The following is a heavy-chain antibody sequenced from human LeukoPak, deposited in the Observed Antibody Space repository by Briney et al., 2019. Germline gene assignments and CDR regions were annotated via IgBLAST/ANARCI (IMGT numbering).Heavy chain of an antibody. CDR1: GYTFTTYG. Sequence: ASVKVSCKASGYTFTTYGISWVRQAPGQGLEWMGWISTYNGNTNYAQKLQGRVTMTTDTSTSTAYMELRSLRSDDTAVYYCARPTPWEGSGSYFDYWGQGTLVTVSS. CDR3: ARPTPWEGSGSYFDY. J-gene: IGHJ4*02. V-gene: IGHV1-18*01. D-gene: IGHD3-10*01. CDR2: ISTYNGNT.